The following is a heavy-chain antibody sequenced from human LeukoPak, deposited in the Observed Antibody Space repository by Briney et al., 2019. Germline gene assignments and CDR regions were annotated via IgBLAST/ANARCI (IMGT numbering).Heavy chain of an antibody. Sequence: PGGSLRLSCAASGFTFSSYGIHWVRQAPGKGLEWVAVIWYDGSNKYYADSVKGRFTISRDNSKNTLYLQMSSLRAEDTAVYYCAKDARGNYVAWIDPWGQGTLVTVSS. V-gene: IGHV3-33*06. CDR1: GFTFSSYG. CDR2: IWYDGSNK. CDR3: AKDARGNYVAWIDP. J-gene: IGHJ5*02. D-gene: IGHD4-11*01.